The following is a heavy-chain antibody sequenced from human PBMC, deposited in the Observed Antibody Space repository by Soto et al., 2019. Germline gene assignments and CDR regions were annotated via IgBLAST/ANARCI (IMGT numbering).Heavy chain of an antibody. CDR3: AKVKPPGAQRITIFGVVIEADYYYGMDV. Sequence: PGGSLRLSCAASGFTFSSYGMHWVRQAPGKGLEWVAVISYDGSNKYYADSVKGRFTISRDNSKNTLYLQMNSLRAEDTAVYYCAKVKPPGAQRITIFGVVIEADYYYGMDVWGQGTTVTVSS. CDR1: GFTFSSYG. V-gene: IGHV3-30*18. J-gene: IGHJ6*02. D-gene: IGHD3-3*01. CDR2: ISYDGSNK.